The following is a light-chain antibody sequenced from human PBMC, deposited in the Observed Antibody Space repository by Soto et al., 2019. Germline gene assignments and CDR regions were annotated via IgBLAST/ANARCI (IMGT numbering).Light chain of an antibody. CDR3: QPDCSSPVT. J-gene: IGKJ3*01. Sequence: EIVLTQSPGTLSLSPGERATLSCRASQSVSSSYLAWYQQKPGQAPRLLIYGASTRATGIPDRCSGSGSVTDFTLTISSLEPDDFAVYYYQPDCSSPVTFGPGTKVDIK. CDR2: GAS. CDR1: QSVSSSY. V-gene: IGKV3-20*01.